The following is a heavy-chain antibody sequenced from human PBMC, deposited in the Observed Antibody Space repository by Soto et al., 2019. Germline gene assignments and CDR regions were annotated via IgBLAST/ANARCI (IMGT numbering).Heavy chain of an antibody. D-gene: IGHD6-19*01. J-gene: IGHJ4*02. V-gene: IGHV3-48*02. CDR3: ARGVGYTTGWYYFDY. Sequence: GGSLRLSCAASEFTFSTYSMNWVRQAPGKGLEWVSYISTSSSIISYADSVEGRFTVSRDNAKNSLYLQINSLRDEDTAVYFCARGVGYTTGWYYFDYWGQGTLVTVSS. CDR1: EFTFSTYS. CDR2: ISTSSSII.